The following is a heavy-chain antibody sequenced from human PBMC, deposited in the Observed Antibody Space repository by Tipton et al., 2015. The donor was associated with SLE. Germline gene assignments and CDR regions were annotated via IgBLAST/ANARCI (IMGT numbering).Heavy chain of an antibody. CDR3: AGDKGTLVAGLYYYYGMDV. J-gene: IGHJ6*02. D-gene: IGHD2-2*01. Sequence: TLSLTCTVSGDSISSYYWSWIRQPPGKGLEWIGYIYYSGSTNYNPSLKSRVTISVDTSKNQFSLKLSSVTAADTAVYYCAGDKGTLVAGLYYYYGMDVWDQGP. CDR2: IYYSGST. V-gene: IGHV4-59*01. CDR1: GDSISSYY.